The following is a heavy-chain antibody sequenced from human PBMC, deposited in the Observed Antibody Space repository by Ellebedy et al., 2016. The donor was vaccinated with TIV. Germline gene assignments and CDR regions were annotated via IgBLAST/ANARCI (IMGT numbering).Heavy chain of an antibody. CDR3: ARLLELPSGYFDL. Sequence: GESLKISXKGSGYSFTSYWIGWVRQMPGKGLEWMGIIYPGDSDTRYSPSFQGQVTISADKSISTTYLQWSSLKASDTAMYYCARLLELPSGYFDLWGRGTLVTVSS. CDR1: GYSFTSYW. V-gene: IGHV5-51*01. J-gene: IGHJ2*01. CDR2: IYPGDSDT. D-gene: IGHD3-3*01.